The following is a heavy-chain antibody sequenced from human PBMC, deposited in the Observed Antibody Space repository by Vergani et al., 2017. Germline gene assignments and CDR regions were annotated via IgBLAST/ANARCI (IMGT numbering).Heavy chain of an antibody. J-gene: IGHJ6*03. CDR3: AAAPEYGDYYYYMDV. Sequence: QVQLVQSGAEVKKPGASVKVSCKASGGTFSSYAISWVRQAPGQGLEWMGRIIPILGIANYAQKFQGRVTITADESTSTAYMELSSLRSEDTAVYYCAAAPEYGDYYYYMDVWGKGTTVTVSS. D-gene: IGHD2-2*01. CDR2: IIPILGIA. V-gene: IGHV1-69*04. CDR1: GGTFSSYA.